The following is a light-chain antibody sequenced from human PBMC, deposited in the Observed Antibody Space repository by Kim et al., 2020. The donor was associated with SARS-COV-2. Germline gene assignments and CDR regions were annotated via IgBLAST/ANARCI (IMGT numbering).Light chain of an antibody. V-gene: IGKV3-20*01. Sequence: PGDGAPLSCRARTTVTHSYLACYQQTPGQAPRLLIYDTSRRAIGVPDRFSGSGSGTDFTLTISGLEPEDFAVYYCQQYGSSPTTFGGGTKVDIK. CDR3: QQYGSSPTT. J-gene: IGKJ4*01. CDR2: DTS. CDR1: TTVTHSY.